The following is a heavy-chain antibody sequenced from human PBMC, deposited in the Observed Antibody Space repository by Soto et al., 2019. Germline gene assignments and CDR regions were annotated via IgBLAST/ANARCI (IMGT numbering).Heavy chain of an antibody. Sequence: QVQLVQSGAEVKKPGASVKVSCKASGYTFTSYGISWVRQAPGQGLEWMGWIRAYNGNTNYAQKLQGRVTMTTDTSTRRAYMELRSLRSDDTAVYSCARAGRFGYCSSTSCYAEYYYYGMDVLVQGTTVTVSS. D-gene: IGHD2-2*03. V-gene: IGHV1-18*01. CDR2: IRAYNGNT. CDR1: GYTFTSYG. J-gene: IGHJ6*02. CDR3: ARAGRFGYCSSTSCYAEYYYYGMDV.